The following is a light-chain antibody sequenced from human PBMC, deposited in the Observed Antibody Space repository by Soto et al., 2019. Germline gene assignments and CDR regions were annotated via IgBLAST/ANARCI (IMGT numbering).Light chain of an antibody. CDR1: QSISTY. J-gene: IGKJ1*01. V-gene: IGKV1-39*01. Sequence: DIQMTQSPSSLSASVGDRVTITCRASQSISTYLNWYQHKPGKAPKVLIYAVSSLQSGVPSRFSGSVSGTDFTLTITSLPPEDSATYYCQHSYGTPRTFGQGTKVDMK. CDR2: AVS. CDR3: QHSYGTPRT.